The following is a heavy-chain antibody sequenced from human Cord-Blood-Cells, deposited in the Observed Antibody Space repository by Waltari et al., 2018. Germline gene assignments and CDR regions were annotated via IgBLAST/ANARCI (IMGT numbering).Heavy chain of an antibody. CDR1: GYTFTSYA. V-gene: IGHV1-3*01. Sequence: QVQLVQAGAEVKKPGALVKVSCKASGYTFTSYAMHWVRQAPGQRLEWMGWINAGNGNTKYSQKFQGRVTITRDTSASTAYMELSSLRSEDTAVYYCARGFQGVIDYWGQGTLVTVSS. D-gene: IGHD3-10*01. CDR2: INAGNGNT. CDR3: ARGFQGVIDY. J-gene: IGHJ4*02.